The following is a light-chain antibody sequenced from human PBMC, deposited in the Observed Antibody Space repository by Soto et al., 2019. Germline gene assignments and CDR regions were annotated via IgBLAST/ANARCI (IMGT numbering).Light chain of an antibody. CDR1: HNIERW. CDR3: QQFAISTT. Sequence: IQMTQSPSTLFASVGDRVTIPCRASHNIERWMAWYQQKPGKAPSLLIFDASTSHSGVPSRLSGSGSGTDFTLTIRSLQPDDFATYYCQQFAISTTFGQGTKVDIK. CDR2: DAS. V-gene: IGKV1-5*01. J-gene: IGKJ1*01.